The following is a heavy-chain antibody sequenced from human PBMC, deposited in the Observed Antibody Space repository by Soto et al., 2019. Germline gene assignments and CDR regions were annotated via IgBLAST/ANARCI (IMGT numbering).Heavy chain of an antibody. Sequence: PSETLSLTCTVSAGSISSYYWRWIRQPPGKGLEWVGYIYYSGSTNYNPSLKSRVTISVDTSKNQFSLKLSSVTAADTAVYYCARRYGSAFDIWGQGTMVTVSS. J-gene: IGHJ3*02. CDR3: ARRYGSAFDI. CDR2: IYYSGST. D-gene: IGHD3-10*01. CDR1: AGSISSYY. V-gene: IGHV4-59*01.